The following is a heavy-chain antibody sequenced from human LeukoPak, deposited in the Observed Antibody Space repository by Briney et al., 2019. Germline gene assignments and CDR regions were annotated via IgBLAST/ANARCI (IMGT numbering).Heavy chain of an antibody. CDR3: ARVLRPMASQYYFDY. V-gene: IGHV4-59*01. Sequence: KPSKTLSLTCTVSGASINTYYWSWIRQPPGKGLEWIGYIYYSGTTSYNPSLKTRVTISIDTSKNQFSLKLSSVTAADTAVYYCARVLRPMASQYYFDYWGQGTLVTVSS. CDR2: IYYSGTT. D-gene: IGHD3-10*01. CDR1: GASINTYY. J-gene: IGHJ4*02.